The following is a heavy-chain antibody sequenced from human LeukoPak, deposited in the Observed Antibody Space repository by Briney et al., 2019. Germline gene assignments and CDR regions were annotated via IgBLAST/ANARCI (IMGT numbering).Heavy chain of an antibody. CDR3: ARVDIVVVPASNFDL. V-gene: IGHV4-30-4*08. CDR1: GGSISSGDYY. CDR2: IYYSGST. J-gene: IGHJ2*01. D-gene: IGHD2-2*03. Sequence: SQTLSLTCTVSGGSISSGDYYWSWIRQPPGKGLEWIGYIYYSGSTYYNPSLKSRVTISVDTSKNQFSLKLSSVTAADTAVYYCARVDIVVVPASNFDLWGRGTLVTVSS.